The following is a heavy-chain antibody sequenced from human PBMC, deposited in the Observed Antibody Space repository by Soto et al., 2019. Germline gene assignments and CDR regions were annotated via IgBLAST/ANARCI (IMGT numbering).Heavy chain of an antibody. V-gene: IGHV4-4*02. J-gene: IGHJ4*02. CDR2: IYHSGST. CDR1: SGSISSSNG. Sequence: PSETLSLTCAVSSGSISSSNGWSWVRQPPGKGLEWIGEIYHSGSTNYNPSLKSRVTISVDKSKNQFSLKLSSVTAADTAVYYCHSSGWYLRGFDYWGQGTLVTVSS. CDR3: HSSGWYLRGFDY. D-gene: IGHD6-19*01.